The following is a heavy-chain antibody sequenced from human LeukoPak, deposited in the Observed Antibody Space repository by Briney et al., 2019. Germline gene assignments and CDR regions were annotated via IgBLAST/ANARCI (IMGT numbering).Heavy chain of an antibody. V-gene: IGHV3-48*03. CDR3: ARDGSVADY. CDR1: GFTFSSYE. Sequence: GGSLRLSCAASGFTFSSYEMNWVRQAPGKGLEWVSYISSSGSTIYYADSVKGRFTISRDNAKSSLYLQMNSLRAEDTAVYYCARDGSVADYWGQGTLVTVSS. J-gene: IGHJ4*02. CDR2: ISSSGSTI.